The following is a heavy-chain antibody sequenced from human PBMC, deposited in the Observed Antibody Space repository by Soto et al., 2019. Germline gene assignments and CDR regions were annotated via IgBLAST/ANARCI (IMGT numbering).Heavy chain of an antibody. CDR3: TTVDSGSYYGRGYYYYYGMDV. V-gene: IGHV3-15*07. Sequence: SLRLSCAASGFTFSNAWMNWVRQAPGKGLEWVGRIKSKTDGGTTDYAAPVKGRFTISRDDSKNTLYLQMNSLKTEDTAVYYCTTVDSGSYYGRGYYYYYGMDVWGQGTKVTSP. D-gene: IGHD3-10*01. J-gene: IGHJ6*02. CDR2: IKSKTDGGTT. CDR1: GFTFSNAW.